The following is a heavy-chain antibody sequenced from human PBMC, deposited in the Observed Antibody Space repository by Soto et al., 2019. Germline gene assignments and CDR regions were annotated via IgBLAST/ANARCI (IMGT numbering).Heavy chain of an antibody. J-gene: IGHJ6*02. CDR3: AIALGISYYYYGMDV. D-gene: IGHD1-20*01. CDR2: ISAYNGNT. CDR1: GYTFTSYG. Sequence: ASVKVSCKASGYTFTSYGISWVRQAPGQGLEWMGWISAYNGNTNYAQKLQGRVTMTTDTSTSTAYMELRSLRSDDTAVYYCAIALGISYYYYGMDVWGQGTTVTVSS. V-gene: IGHV1-18*01.